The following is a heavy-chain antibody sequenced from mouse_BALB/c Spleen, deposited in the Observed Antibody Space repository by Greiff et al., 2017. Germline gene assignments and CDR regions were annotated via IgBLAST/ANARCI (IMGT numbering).Heavy chain of an antibody. CDR3: ARGDGSSYGAY. Sequence: QVHVKQSGAELAKPGASVKMSCKASGYTFTSYWMHWVKQRPGQGLEWIGYINPSTGYTEYNQKFKDKATLTADKSSSTAYMQLSSLTSEDSAVYYCARGDGSSYGAYWGQGTLVTVSA. V-gene: IGHV1-7*01. D-gene: IGHD1-1*01. CDR1: GYTFTSYW. J-gene: IGHJ3*01. CDR2: INPSTGYT.